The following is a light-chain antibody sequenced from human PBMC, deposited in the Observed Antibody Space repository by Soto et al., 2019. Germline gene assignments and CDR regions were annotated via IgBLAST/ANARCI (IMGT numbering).Light chain of an antibody. Sequence: QPVLTQPPSVSGAPGQGVTISCTGSGSTFGAGYDVHWYQQLPGTAPKLLIYDNRTRPSGVPDRFSGSKSGTSASLAISGLQAEDEADYYCQSYDSSVSVVFGGGTKPTVL. V-gene: IGLV1-40*01. J-gene: IGLJ2*01. CDR3: QSYDSSVSVV. CDR1: GSTFGAGYD. CDR2: DNR.